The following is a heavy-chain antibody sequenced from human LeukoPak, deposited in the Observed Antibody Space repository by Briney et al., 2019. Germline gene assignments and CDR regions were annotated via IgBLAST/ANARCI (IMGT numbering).Heavy chain of an antibody. D-gene: IGHD3-10*01. CDR1: GGSISSYY. Sequence: SETLSLTCTVSGGSISSYYWSWIRQPPGKGLEWIGYIYYSGSTNYNPSLKSRVTISVDTSKNQFSLKLSSVTAADTAVYYCARGAGSGSYYTSRDAFDIWDQGTMVTVSS. V-gene: IGHV4-59*01. J-gene: IGHJ3*02. CDR3: ARGAGSGSYYTSRDAFDI. CDR2: IYYSGST.